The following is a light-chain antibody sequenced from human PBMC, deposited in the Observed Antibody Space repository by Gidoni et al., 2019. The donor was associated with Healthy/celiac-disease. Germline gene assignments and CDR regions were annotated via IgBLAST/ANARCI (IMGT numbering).Light chain of an antibody. CDR1: QSVSSN. CDR2: GAS. CDR3: QQYNNWPRT. J-gene: IGKJ1*01. Sequence: EIVMTQSPATLSVSPGERATLSCRASQSVSSNLAWYQQKPRQAPRLLIYGASTRATGIPARFSGSGSGTEFTLTISSLQYEDFAVYYCQQYNNWPRTFGQGTKVEIK. V-gene: IGKV3-15*01.